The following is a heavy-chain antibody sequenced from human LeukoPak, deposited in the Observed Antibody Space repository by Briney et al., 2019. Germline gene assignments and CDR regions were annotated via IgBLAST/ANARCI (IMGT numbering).Heavy chain of an antibody. J-gene: IGHJ6*03. D-gene: IGHD3-16*01. CDR1: AGSISNYY. Sequence: SETLSLTCTVSAGSISNYYWSWIRQPAGKGLDWIGRINSRGSTKYNPSLNSRVTMSVDTSKNQFSLKLTSVTAADTAVYYCARDSEGWASAYYYYYYMDVWGKGTTVTVSS. V-gene: IGHV4-4*07. CDR3: ARDSEGWASAYYYYYYMDV. CDR2: INSRGST.